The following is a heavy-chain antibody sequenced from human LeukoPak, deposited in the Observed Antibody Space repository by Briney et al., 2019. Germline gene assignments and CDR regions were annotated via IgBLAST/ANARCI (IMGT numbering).Heavy chain of an antibody. J-gene: IGHJ4*02. CDR3: ARAKYSNCFDY. CDR1: GDSISYFY. V-gene: IGHV4-4*07. Sequence: PSETLSLTCSVSGDSISYFYWSWIRQAAGKGLEWIGRFSSSGSTDYNASLKSRVTMSVDTSKNQFSLKLSSVTAADTAVYYCARAKYSNCFDYWGQGTLVTVSS. D-gene: IGHD4-11*01. CDR2: FSSSGST.